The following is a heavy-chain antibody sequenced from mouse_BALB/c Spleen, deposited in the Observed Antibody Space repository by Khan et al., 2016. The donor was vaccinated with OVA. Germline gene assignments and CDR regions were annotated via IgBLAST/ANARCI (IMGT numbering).Heavy chain of an antibody. D-gene: IGHD2-14*01. J-gene: IGHJ3*01. Sequence: EVQLQESGPSLVKPSQTLSLTCSVTGDSITSGYWSWIRKFPGNKLEYMGYMLYTGYTDYNPSLKSRIAITRHTSKNQYYLQVNSVTAEDTATYYCARSTYRYAVAYWGQGTLVTVSA. CDR1: GDSITSGY. CDR2: MLYTGYT. CDR3: ARSTYRYAVAY. V-gene: IGHV3-8*02.